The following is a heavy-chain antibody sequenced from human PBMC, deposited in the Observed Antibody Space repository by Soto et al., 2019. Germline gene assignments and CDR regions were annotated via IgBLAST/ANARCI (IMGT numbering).Heavy chain of an antibody. CDR3: ARLNIVATIFDY. CDR2: IYYSGST. CDR1: GGSISSSSYY. Sequence: SETLSLTCTVSGGSISSSSYYWGWIRQPPGKGLEWIGSIYYSGSTYYNPSLKSRVAISVDTSKNQFSLKLSSVTAADTAVYYCARLNIVATIFDYWGQGALVTVSS. J-gene: IGHJ4*02. V-gene: IGHV4-39*01. D-gene: IGHD5-12*01.